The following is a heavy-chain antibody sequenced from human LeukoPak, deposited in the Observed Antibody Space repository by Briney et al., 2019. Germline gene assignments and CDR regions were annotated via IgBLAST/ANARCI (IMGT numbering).Heavy chain of an antibody. CDR2: IKTKTDGGTI. CDR3: TTTYFSGNFDY. Sequence: GGSLRLSCAASGXTFSNAWMSWVRQAPGKGLEWVGRIKTKTDGGTIDYTAPVKGRFTISRDDSKNTLYLQMNSLKTEDTAVYYCTTTYFSGNFDYWGQGTLVTVSS. V-gene: IGHV3-15*01. CDR1: GXTFSNAW. J-gene: IGHJ4*02. D-gene: IGHD3-10*01.